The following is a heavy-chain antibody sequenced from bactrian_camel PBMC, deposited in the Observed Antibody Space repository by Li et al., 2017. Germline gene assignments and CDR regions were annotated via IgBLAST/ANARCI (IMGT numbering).Heavy chain of an antibody. J-gene: IGHJ6*01. D-gene: IGHD7*01. CDR1: GFTFSNYW. CDR2: IHPGGGTT. V-gene: IGHV3S1*01. CDR3: AATGGSCSLSAHFGY. Sequence: HVQLVESGGGLVQPGGSLTLSCAASGFTFSNYWMSWVRQAPGKGLEWVSQIHPGGGTTYYADSVKGRFTISRDLAKNTVYLQMSDLKFEDTAMYYCAATGGSCSLSAHFGYWGQGTQVTVS.